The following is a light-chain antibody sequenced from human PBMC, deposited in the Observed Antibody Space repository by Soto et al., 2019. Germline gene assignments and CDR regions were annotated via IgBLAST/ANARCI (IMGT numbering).Light chain of an antibody. J-gene: IGLJ1*01. CDR1: SSDVGGYNY. V-gene: IGLV2-14*01. Sequence: QSALTQPASVSGSPGQSITISCTGTSSDVGGYNYVSWYQQHPGKAPKLMIYEVSNRPSGVSHRFAGSKSGNTASLTISGLQTEDEADYYCSSYKYDTVIPFVFGSGTKLTVL. CDR3: SSYKYDTVIPFV. CDR2: EVS.